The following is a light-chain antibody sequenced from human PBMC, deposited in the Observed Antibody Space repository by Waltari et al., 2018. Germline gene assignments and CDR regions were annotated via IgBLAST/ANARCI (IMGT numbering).Light chain of an antibody. CDR1: KIGRTR. Sequence: SYVLTQPPSVSVAPGKTARITCGGNKIGRTRVPWYQPKPGQAPVLVVYDDIDRPSGIPERFSGSNSGNTATLTISRVEAGDEADYYCQVWDSSSDLYVFGTGTKVTVL. CDR2: DDI. V-gene: IGLV3-21*03. J-gene: IGLJ1*01. CDR3: QVWDSSSDLYV.